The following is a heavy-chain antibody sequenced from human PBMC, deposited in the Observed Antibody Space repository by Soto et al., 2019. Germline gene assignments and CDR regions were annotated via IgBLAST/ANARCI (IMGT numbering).Heavy chain of an antibody. J-gene: IGHJ6*02. CDR2: INAGNGNT. V-gene: IGHV1-3*01. D-gene: IGHD1-7*01. CDR1: GYTFTSYA. CDR3: ARYPGTTNYYGMDV. Sequence: GASVKVSCKASGYTFTSYAMHWVRQAPGQRLEWMGWINAGNGNTKYSQKFQGRATITRDTSASIAYMELSSLRSEDTAVYYCARYPGTTNYYGMDVWGQGTTVTVSS.